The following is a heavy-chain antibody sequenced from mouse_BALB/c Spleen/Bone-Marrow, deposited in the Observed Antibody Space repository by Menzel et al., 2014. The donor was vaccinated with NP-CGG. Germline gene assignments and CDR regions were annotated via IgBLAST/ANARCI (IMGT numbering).Heavy chain of an antibody. J-gene: IGHJ4*01. Sequence: VQLQQSGPELVKPGASVKMSCKASGYTFTSYVMHWVKQKPGQGLEWIGYINPYNDGTKYNEKFKGKATLTSDKSSSTAYMELSNLTSEDSAVYYCARRGFDEGYYAMDYWGQGTSVTVSS. CDR1: GYTFTSYV. CDR3: ARRGFDEGYYAMDY. V-gene: IGHV1-14*01. CDR2: INPYNDGT.